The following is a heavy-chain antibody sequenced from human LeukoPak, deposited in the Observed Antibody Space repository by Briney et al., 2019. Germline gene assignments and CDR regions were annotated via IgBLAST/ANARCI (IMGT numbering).Heavy chain of an antibody. CDR1: GGSISSYY. Sequence: SETLSLTCTVSGGSISSYYWSWIRQPPGKGLEWIGYISYSGSTNYNPSLKSRVTISIDTSKNRFSLKLRSVTAADTAIYYCARQGYDILTGYIDAFDIWGQGTMVTVSS. CDR3: ARQGYDILTGYIDAFDI. D-gene: IGHD3-9*01. CDR2: ISYSGST. J-gene: IGHJ3*02. V-gene: IGHV4-59*08.